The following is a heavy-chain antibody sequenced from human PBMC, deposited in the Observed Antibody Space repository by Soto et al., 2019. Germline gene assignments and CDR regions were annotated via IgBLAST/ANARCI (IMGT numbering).Heavy chain of an antibody. CDR1: GFTFDDYA. D-gene: IGHD6-19*01. J-gene: IGHJ3*02. CDR3: AKDMSASVAGRGDAFDI. Sequence: GGSLRLSCAASGFTFDDYAMHWVRQAPGKGLEWVSGISWNSGSIGYADSVKGRFTISRDNAKNSLYLQMNSLRAEDTALYYCAKDMSASVAGRGDAFDIWGQGTMVTVSS. V-gene: IGHV3-9*01. CDR2: ISWNSGSI.